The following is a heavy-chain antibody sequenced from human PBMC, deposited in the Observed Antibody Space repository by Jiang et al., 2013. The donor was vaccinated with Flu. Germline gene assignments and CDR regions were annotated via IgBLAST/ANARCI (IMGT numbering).Heavy chain of an antibody. CDR3: ARDGESSSWLSWFDP. CDR1: GGSISNYY. Sequence: LLKPSETLSLTCTVSGGSISNYYWSWIRQPPGKGLEWIGCIYYSGSTNYNPSLKSRVTISVDTSKNQFSLKLSSVTAADTAVYYCARDGESSSWLSWFDPWGQGTLVTVSS. J-gene: IGHJ5*02. D-gene: IGHD6-13*01. CDR2: IYYSGST. V-gene: IGHV4-59*01.